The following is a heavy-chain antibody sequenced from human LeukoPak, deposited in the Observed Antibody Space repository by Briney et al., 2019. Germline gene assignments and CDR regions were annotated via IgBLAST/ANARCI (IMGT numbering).Heavy chain of an antibody. Sequence: PPGGSLRLSCAASGFTFSSYWMHWVRQAPGKGLVWVSRINSDGSSTNYADSVEGRFTISRDNAKNTLYLQMNSLRAEDTAVYYCARVATDHGWPTSFDSWGQGTLVTVSS. V-gene: IGHV3-74*01. J-gene: IGHJ4*02. CDR2: INSDGSST. D-gene: IGHD6-19*01. CDR1: GFTFSSYW. CDR3: ARVATDHGWPTSFDS.